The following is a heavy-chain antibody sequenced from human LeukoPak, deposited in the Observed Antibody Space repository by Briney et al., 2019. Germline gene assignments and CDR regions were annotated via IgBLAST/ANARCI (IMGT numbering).Heavy chain of an antibody. CDR1: GFTFSNRG. J-gene: IGHJ6*02. CDR2: ISSSSDYI. Sequence: GGSLRLSCAGSGFTFSNRGMSWVRQAPGKGLEWVSSISSSSDYIYYADSVQGRFTISRDNAKNSLYLQMNSLRAEDTAVYYCARDYSLTAMDVWGQGTTVTVSS. V-gene: IGHV3-21*01. CDR3: ARDYSLTAMDV. D-gene: IGHD2-15*01.